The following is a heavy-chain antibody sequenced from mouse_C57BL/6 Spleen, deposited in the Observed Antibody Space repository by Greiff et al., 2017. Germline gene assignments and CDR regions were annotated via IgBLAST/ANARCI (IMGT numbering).Heavy chain of an antibody. J-gene: IGHJ4*01. Sequence: VQLQQSGPELVKPGASVKISCKASGYSFTGYYMNWVKQSPEKSLEWIGEINPSTGGTTYNQKFKAKATLTVDKSSSTAYMQLKSLTSEDSAVYYCARRGYGSSYRAMDYWGQGTSVTVAS. V-gene: IGHV1-42*01. CDR2: INPSTGGT. CDR3: ARRGYGSSYRAMDY. D-gene: IGHD1-1*01. CDR1: GYSFTGYY.